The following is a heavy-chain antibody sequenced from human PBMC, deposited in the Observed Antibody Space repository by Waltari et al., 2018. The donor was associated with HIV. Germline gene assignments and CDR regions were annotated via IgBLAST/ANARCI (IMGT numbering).Heavy chain of an antibody. V-gene: IGHV3-7*03. CDR2: DKEDGTEE. CDR1: GFNFGNYW. D-gene: IGHD3-22*01. CDR3: TRGAIYSSGPFDAFDV. J-gene: IGHJ3*01. Sequence: VESGGGVAQPGESRKLSCRGSGFNFGNYWMSWVRQPPGKGLDWVANDKEDGTEEYYLESMKGRFTSYRENDKSTMYLQMDNLRVDDTAMYHCTRGAIYSSGPFDAFDVWGPGTSVVVSS.